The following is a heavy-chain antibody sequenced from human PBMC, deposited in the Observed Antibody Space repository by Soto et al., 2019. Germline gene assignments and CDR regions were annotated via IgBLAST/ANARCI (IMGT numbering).Heavy chain of an antibody. Sequence: SETMSLTCAVDGGSFSGYHWTWIRQPPGTGLEWIGEINHSGSTNYNPSLKSRVTISVDTSKNQFSLKLTSVTAADTAVYYCARDKITGLFDYWGQGTLVTVSS. V-gene: IGHV4-34*01. J-gene: IGHJ4*02. CDR3: ARDKITGLFDY. CDR2: INHSGST. CDR1: GGSFSGYH. D-gene: IGHD2-8*02.